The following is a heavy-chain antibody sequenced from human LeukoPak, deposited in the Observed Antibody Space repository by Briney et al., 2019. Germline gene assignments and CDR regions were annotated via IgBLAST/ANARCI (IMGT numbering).Heavy chain of an antibody. Sequence: GGSLRLSCAASGFTFSSYAMSWVRQAPGKGLEWVSAISGSGGSTYYVDSVKGRFTISRDNSKNTLYLQMNSLRAEDTAVYYCAKDLWGTDYYFDYWGQGTLVTVSS. V-gene: IGHV3-23*01. D-gene: IGHD3-16*01. CDR3: AKDLWGTDYYFDY. J-gene: IGHJ4*02. CDR2: ISGSGGST. CDR1: GFTFSSYA.